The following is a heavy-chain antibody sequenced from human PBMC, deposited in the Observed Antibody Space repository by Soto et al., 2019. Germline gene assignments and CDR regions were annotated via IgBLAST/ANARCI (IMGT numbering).Heavy chain of an antibody. CDR2: MNPNSGNT. D-gene: IGHD6-19*01. V-gene: IGHV1-8*01. J-gene: IGHJ4*02. CDR3: ARGPYEYSSGWYRYFDY. Sequence: ASVKVSCKASGYTFTSYDINWVRQATGQGLEWMGWMNPNSGNTGYAQKFQGRVTVTRNTSISTAYMELSSLRSEDTAVYYCARGPYEYSSGWYRYFDYWGQGTLVTVSS. CDR1: GYTFTSYD.